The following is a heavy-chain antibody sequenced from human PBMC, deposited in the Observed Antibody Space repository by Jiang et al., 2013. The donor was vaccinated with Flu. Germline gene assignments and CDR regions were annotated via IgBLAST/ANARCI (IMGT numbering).Heavy chain of an antibody. J-gene: IGHJ5*02. D-gene: IGHD6-13*01. V-gene: IGHV4-39*01. CDR2: IYYSGST. CDR3: ARHERYSSSWYESWYNWFDP. Sequence: SIYYSGSTYYNPSLKSRVTISVDTSKNQFSLKLSSVTAADTAVYYCARHERYSSSWYESWYNWFDPWGQGTLVTVSS.